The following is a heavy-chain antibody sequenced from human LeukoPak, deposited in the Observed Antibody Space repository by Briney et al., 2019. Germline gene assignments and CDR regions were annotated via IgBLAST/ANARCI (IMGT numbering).Heavy chain of an antibody. D-gene: IGHD6-13*01. CDR2: IYYSGST. V-gene: IGHV4-30-4*01. Sequence: PSQTLSLTCTVSGGSISSGDYYWSWIRQPPRKGLEWIGYIYYSGSTYYNPSLKSRVTISVDTSKNQFSLKLSSVTAAGTAVYYCARVVAAAGTPDYWGQGTLVTVSS. J-gene: IGHJ4*02. CDR1: GGSISSGDYY. CDR3: ARVVAAAGTPDY.